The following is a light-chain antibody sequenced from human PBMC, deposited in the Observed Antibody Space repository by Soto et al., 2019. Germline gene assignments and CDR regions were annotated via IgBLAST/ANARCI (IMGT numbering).Light chain of an antibody. J-gene: IGKJ4*01. CDR2: AAS. Sequence: DIQMTQSPSSLSASVGDRVTITCRASQDISNYLAWFQQKPGKAPRSLMYAASTLQSGVPSKFIGSGSGTDFTLTITSLQPEDFATYYCQQYYNYPLTFGGGTKVEIK. V-gene: IGKV1-16*02. CDR3: QQYYNYPLT. CDR1: QDISNY.